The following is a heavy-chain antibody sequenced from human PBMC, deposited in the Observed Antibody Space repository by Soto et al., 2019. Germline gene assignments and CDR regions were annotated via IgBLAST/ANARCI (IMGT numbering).Heavy chain of an antibody. CDR3: ARGNHRWLQLWYFDL. V-gene: IGHV1-69*12. J-gene: IGHJ2*01. CDR1: GGTFSNYP. CDR2: IIPIFGTV. D-gene: IGHD5-12*01. Sequence: QVQLVQSGAEVKKPGSSVKVSCKASGGTFSNYPISWVRQAPGHGLEGMGGIIPIFGTVNYAQKFQGRVTITADESTSTAYLELSSLRSEDTAVYYCARGNHRWLQLWYFDLWGRGTLVTASS.